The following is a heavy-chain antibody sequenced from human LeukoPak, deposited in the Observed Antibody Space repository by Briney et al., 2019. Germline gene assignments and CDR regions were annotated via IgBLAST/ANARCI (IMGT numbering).Heavy chain of an antibody. V-gene: IGHV1-69*05. Sequence: GASVKVSCTASGGTFSSYALSWVRQPPRQGLEWMGGIIPIFGTANYAQKFQGRVAITTDESTSTAYMELSSLRSEDTAVYYCAREYDSSGYYRGGDAFDIWGQGTMVTVSS. D-gene: IGHD3-22*01. J-gene: IGHJ3*02. CDR1: GGTFSSYA. CDR3: AREYDSSGYYRGGDAFDI. CDR2: IIPIFGTA.